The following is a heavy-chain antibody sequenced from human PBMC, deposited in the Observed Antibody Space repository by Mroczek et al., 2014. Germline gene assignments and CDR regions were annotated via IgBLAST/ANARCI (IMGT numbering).Heavy chain of an antibody. V-gene: IGHV4-34*01. J-gene: IGHJ4*02. CDR2: INHSGST. CDR3: ARGLQGSSSWYVY. Sequence: QVQLQQWGAGLLKPSETLSLTCAVYGGSFSGYYWSWIRQPPGKGLEWIGEINHSGSTNYNPSLKSRVTISVDTSKNQFSLKLSSVTAADTAVYYCARGLQGSSSWYVYWGQGTPVTVSS. CDR1: GGSFSGYY. D-gene: IGHD6-13*01.